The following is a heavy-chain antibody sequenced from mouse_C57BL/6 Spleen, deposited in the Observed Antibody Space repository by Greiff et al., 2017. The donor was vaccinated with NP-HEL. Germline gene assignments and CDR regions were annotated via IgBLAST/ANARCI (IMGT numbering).Heavy chain of an antibody. CDR3: ARGNYGSPYYAMDY. Sequence: QVQLKESGAELVKPGASVKISCKASGYAFSSYWMNWVKQRPGKGLEWIGQIYPGDGDTNYNGKFKGKATLTADKSSSTAYMQLSSLTSEDSAVYVCARGNYGSPYYAMDYWGQGTSVTVSS. D-gene: IGHD2-1*01. CDR1: GYAFSSYW. J-gene: IGHJ4*01. V-gene: IGHV1-80*01. CDR2: IYPGDGDT.